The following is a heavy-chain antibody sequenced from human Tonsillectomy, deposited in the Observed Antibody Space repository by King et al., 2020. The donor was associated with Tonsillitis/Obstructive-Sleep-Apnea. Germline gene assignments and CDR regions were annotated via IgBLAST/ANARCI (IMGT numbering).Heavy chain of an antibody. J-gene: IGHJ6*04. CDR3: ATSGTTDDSYSYAMDV. D-gene: IGHD1-7*01. CDR1: GYSFTSYW. V-gene: IGHV5-10-1*03. Sequence: VQLVESGAEVKKPGESLRISCKGSGYSFTSYWINWVRQMPGKGLEWMGTIDPSDSYTNYSPSFQGHVTISADNSIRTAYLQWSSLKASDTAMYYCATSGTTDDSYSYAMDVWGEGTPVTVSS. CDR2: IDPSDSYT.